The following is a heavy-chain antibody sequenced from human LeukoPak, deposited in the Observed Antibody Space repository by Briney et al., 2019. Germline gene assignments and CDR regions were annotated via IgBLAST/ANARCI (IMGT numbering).Heavy chain of an antibody. J-gene: IGHJ6*03. CDR3: ARVRCAGGSCSQNYYYYMDV. D-gene: IGHD2-15*01. CDR1: GFTVSSNY. Sequence: GGSLRLSCAASGFTVSSNYMSWVRQAPGKGLEWVSVIYSGGSTYYADSVKGRFTISRDNAKNTLYLQMNSLRAEDTAVYYCARVRCAGGSCSQNYYYYMDVWGKGTTVTVSS. V-gene: IGHV3-53*01. CDR2: IYSGGST.